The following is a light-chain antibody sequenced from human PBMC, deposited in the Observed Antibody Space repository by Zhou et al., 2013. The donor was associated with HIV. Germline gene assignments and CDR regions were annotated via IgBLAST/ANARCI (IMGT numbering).Light chain of an antibody. V-gene: IGKV3-20*01. J-gene: IGKJ4*01. CDR3: QQYGNSLT. CDR2: GAS. CDR1: QSVSTN. Sequence: EIVMTQSPATLSVSPGERATLSCRASQSVSTNLAWYQQKPGQAPRLLIYGASRRATGIPDRFTGSGSGTDFTLTITRLEPEDFTVYFCQQYGNSLTFGGGTKVEI.